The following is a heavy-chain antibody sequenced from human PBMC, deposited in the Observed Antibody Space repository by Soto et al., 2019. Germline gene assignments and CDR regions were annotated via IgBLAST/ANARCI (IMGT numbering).Heavy chain of an antibody. Sequence: GASVKVSCKASGFTFTSSAVQWVRQARGQRLEWIGWIVVGSGNTNYAQKFQERVTITRDMSTSTAYMELSSLRSEDTAVYYCAAGERYYDSSGYYYYYYGMDVWGQGTTVTVSS. CDR3: AAGERYYDSSGYYYYYYGMDV. V-gene: IGHV1-58*01. D-gene: IGHD3-22*01. CDR1: GFTFTSSA. CDR2: IVVGSGNT. J-gene: IGHJ6*02.